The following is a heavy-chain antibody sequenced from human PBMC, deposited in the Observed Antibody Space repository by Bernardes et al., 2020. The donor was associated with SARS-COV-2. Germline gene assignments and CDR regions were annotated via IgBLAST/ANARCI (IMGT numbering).Heavy chain of an antibody. V-gene: IGHV3-7*01. CDR2: IKKDGTVR. CDR1: EMSISNFW. D-gene: IGHD4-17*01. CDR3: RIGHYADL. J-gene: IGHJ5*02. Sequence: GGPLRISCAVYEMSISNFWMSWVRQGPGKGLEWVAKIKKDGTVRDYVDTVKGRFSISRDNTRNQVYLQMNALRVEDTGTYYCRIGHYADLWGQGTLITVTS.